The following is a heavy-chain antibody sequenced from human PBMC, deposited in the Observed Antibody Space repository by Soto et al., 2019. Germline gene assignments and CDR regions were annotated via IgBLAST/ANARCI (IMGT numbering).Heavy chain of an antibody. J-gene: IGHJ4*02. Sequence: ASVKVSCKASGYTFTSYGISWVRQAPGQGLEWMGWISAYNGNTNYAQKLQGRVTMTTDTSTSTAYMELRSLRTDDTAVYYCARDLDPLEGEKPGQGYWGQGTLVTVSS. CDR3: ARDLDPLEGEKPGQGY. V-gene: IGHV1-18*01. D-gene: IGHD3-16*01. CDR1: GYTFTSYG. CDR2: ISAYNGNT.